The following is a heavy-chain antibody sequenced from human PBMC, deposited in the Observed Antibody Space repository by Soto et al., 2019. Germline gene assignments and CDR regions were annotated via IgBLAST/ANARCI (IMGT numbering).Heavy chain of an antibody. V-gene: IGHV2-5*02. CDR3: AHTLEGYVSGWSQVCFDY. Sequence: QVTLKESGPTLVKPTQTLTLTCTFSGFSLGSTGVGVGWIRQPPGKALEWLAVIYWDDDKRYSPSLRSRLTISKDTAKNQVVLTMTNMDPVDTATYYCAHTLEGYVSGWSQVCFDYWGQGALVSVSS. CDR1: GFSLGSTGVG. D-gene: IGHD6-19*01. J-gene: IGHJ4*02. CDR2: IYWDDDK.